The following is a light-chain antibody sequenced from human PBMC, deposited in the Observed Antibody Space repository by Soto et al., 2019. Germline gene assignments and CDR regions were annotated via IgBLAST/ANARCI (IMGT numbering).Light chain of an antibody. V-gene: IGLV1-40*01. CDR2: KNN. CDR3: QSYDNILSGPL. J-gene: IGLJ3*02. Sequence: QSVLPQPPSVSGAPGQTITMSCTGSGSNVGASYDVHWYQVLPGAGPRLLIYKNNNRPSGVPDRFSGSKSGTSASLAITGLRAEDEADYYCQSYDNILSGPLFGGGTKVTVL. CDR1: GSNVGASYD.